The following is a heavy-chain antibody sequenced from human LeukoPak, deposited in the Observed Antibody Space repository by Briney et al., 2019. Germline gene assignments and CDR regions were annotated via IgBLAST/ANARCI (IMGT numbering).Heavy chain of an antibody. CDR1: GYSFTGYY. CDR3: ARVLTMVRGVIIGDIDY. Sequence: GASVKVSCKASGYSFTGYYMHWVRHAPGQGLEWMGWINPNSGGTNYAQKFQGRVTMTRDTSISTAYMELSRLRSDDTAVYYCARVLTMVRGVIIGDIDYWGQGTLVTVSS. V-gene: IGHV1-2*02. J-gene: IGHJ4*02. CDR2: INPNSGGT. D-gene: IGHD3-10*01.